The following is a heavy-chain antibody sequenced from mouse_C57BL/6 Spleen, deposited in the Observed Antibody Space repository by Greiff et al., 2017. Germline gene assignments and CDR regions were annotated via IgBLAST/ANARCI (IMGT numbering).Heavy chain of an antibody. Sequence: DVMLVESGGGLVQPKGSLKLSCAASGFSFNTYAMNWVRQAPGKGLEWVARIRSKSNNYATYYADSVKDRFTISRDDSESMLYLQMNNLKTEDTAMYYCVREGNWAYYYAMDYWGQGTSVTVSS. CDR2: IRSKSNNYAT. CDR3: VREGNWAYYYAMDY. V-gene: IGHV10-1*01. J-gene: IGHJ4*01. D-gene: IGHD4-1*01. CDR1: GFSFNTYA.